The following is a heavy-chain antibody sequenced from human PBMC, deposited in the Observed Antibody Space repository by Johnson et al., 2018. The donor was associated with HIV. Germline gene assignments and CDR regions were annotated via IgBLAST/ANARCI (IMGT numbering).Heavy chain of an antibody. J-gene: IGHJ3*02. V-gene: IGHV3-30-3*02. CDR2: ISYDGSNK. D-gene: IGHD5-12*01. CDR3: AKCRGLGARGAFDI. Sequence: QVQLVESGGGVVQPGGSLRLSCAASGFTFSSYGMHWVRQAPGKGLEWVAVISYDGSNKYYADSVKGRFTISRDNSKNTLYLQMGSLRAEDMAVYYCAKCRGLGARGAFDIWGQGTMVTVSS. CDR1: GFTFSSYG.